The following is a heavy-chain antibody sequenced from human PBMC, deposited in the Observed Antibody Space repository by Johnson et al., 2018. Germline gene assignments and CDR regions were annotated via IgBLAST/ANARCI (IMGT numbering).Heavy chain of an antibody. D-gene: IGHD6-19*01. CDR2: IYSGGST. V-gene: IGHV3-66*02. Sequence: VQLVESGGGVVQPGRSLRLSCAASGFTVSSNYMSWVRQAPGKGLEWVSVIYSGGSTYYADSVKGRFSISRDNSKNTLYLQMNSLRDEDTAVDYCATKIGYSSGWGLFQHWGQGTLVTVSS. CDR3: ATKIGYSSGWGLFQH. CDR1: GFTVSSNY. J-gene: IGHJ1*01.